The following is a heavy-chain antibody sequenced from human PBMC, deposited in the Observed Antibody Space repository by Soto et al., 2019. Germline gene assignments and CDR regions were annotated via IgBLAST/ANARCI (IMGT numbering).Heavy chain of an antibody. Sequence: QVQLVQSGTEVKKPGSSVKVSCKASGATFSSYAISWVRQAPGQGLEWMGGIIPIFGTANYAQKFQGRVAITADESTSTSYMELSSLGSEDAAVYYCASDVSRYDYGAGSPMALYWGQGTLVTVSS. CDR3: ASDVSRYDYGAGSPMALY. CDR2: IIPIFGTA. CDR1: GATFSSYA. J-gene: IGHJ4*02. V-gene: IGHV1-69*12. D-gene: IGHD3-10*01.